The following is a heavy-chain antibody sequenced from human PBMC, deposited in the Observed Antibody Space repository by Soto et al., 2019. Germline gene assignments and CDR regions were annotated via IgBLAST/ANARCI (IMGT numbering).Heavy chain of an antibody. CDR1: GFTFSSYS. D-gene: IGHD3-22*01. CDR2: ISSSSSTI. Sequence: EVQLLESGGGLVQPGGSLRLSCAASGFTFSSYSMNWVRQAPGKGLEWVSYISSSSSTIYYADSVKGRFTISRDNAKNSLYLQMNSLRDDDTAVYYCARGVYYDSSGYYYPEYFQHWGQGTLVTVSS. J-gene: IGHJ1*01. CDR3: ARGVYYDSSGYYYPEYFQH. V-gene: IGHV3-48*02.